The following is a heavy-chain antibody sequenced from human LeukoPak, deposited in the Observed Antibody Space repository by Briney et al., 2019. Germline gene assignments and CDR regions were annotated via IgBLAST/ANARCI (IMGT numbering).Heavy chain of an antibody. CDR1: GFTFTSYW. J-gene: IGHJ4*02. CDR2: IKQDGSEK. CDR3: ARVRGYYDSSGYYSYYFDY. D-gene: IGHD3-22*01. V-gene: IGHV3-7*01. Sequence: GGSLRLSCVASGFTFTSYWMSWVRQAPGKGLDWVANIKQDGSEKYYVDSVRGRFTISRDNAKNSLYLQMNSLRAEDTAVYNCARVRGYYDSSGYYSYYFDYWGQGTLVTVSS.